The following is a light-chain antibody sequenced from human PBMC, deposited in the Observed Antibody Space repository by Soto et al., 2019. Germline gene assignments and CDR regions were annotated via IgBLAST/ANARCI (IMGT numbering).Light chain of an antibody. CDR3: QQCGSSTPT. J-gene: IGKJ1*01. CDR2: GAS. Sequence: IVLTQSPGTLSLSPGRRTTLSCKASQSISRYLALYQQKPGQGPRLVIYGASSRATGTPYRFSGSGSGTDFTLTINRLQNEDFALYYCQQCGSSTPTFGQGTKVDIK. V-gene: IGKV3-20*01. CDR1: QSISRY.